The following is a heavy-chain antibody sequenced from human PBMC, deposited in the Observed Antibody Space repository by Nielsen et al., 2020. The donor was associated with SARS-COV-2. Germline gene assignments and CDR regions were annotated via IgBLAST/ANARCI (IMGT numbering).Heavy chain of an antibody. V-gene: IGHV3-43D*03. Sequence: GESLKISCAASGFTFDDYAMHWVRQAPGKGLEWVSLISWDGGSTYYADSVKGRFTISRDNSKNSLYLQMNSLRAEDTALYYCAKESTPGIAVAGTWFDPWGQGTLVTVSS. CDR2: ISWDGGST. CDR3: AKESTPGIAVAGTWFDP. CDR1: GFTFDDYA. D-gene: IGHD6-19*01. J-gene: IGHJ5*02.